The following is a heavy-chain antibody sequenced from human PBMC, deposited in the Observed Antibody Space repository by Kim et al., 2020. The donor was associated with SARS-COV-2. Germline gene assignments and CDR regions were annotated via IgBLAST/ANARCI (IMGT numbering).Heavy chain of an antibody. V-gene: IGHV3-21*01. CDR2: ISSSGSFI. D-gene: IGHD3-22*01. CDR3: ARYDSSTYSFAFDL. Sequence: GGSLRHSCAASGFTLTTCSMNWVRQAPGKGLEWVSSISSSGSFIYYADSVKGRFTISRDIAKNSLHLQMDSLRAEDTAVYYCARYDSSTYSFAFDLWGRG. J-gene: IGHJ2*01. CDR1: GFTLTTCS.